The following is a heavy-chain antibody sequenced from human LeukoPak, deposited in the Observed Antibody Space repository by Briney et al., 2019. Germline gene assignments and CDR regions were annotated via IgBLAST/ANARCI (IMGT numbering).Heavy chain of an antibody. D-gene: IGHD5-12*01. J-gene: IGHJ4*02. CDR3: ARDGGSGYDPAGLDY. V-gene: IGHV1-2*02. CDR1: GYTFTGYY. CDR2: INPNSGGT. Sequence: GASVKVSCKASGYTFTGYYMHWVRQAPGQGLEWMGWINPNSGGTNYAQKFQGRVTMTRDTSISTAYMELSRLRSDDTAMYYCARDGGSGYDPAGLDYWGQGTLVTVSS.